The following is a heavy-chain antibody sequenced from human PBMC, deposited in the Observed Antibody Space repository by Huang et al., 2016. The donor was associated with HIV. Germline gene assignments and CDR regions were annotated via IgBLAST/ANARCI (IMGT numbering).Heavy chain of an antibody. CDR3: ARPRMTATSSDSTWSFFDS. CDR1: GGSLSDPY. Sequence: QVQLQQWGAGLLKPSGALSLKCAVYGGSLSDPYWTWIRLSPGKRLEWIGELNHRGLSTSNPSRKSRVTMSVDMSKNKFSLNLTSLTAADTAVYYCARPRMTATSSDSTWSFFDSWGQGTLVIVSS. D-gene: IGHD2-21*02. J-gene: IGHJ4*02. V-gene: IGHV4-34*02. CDR2: LNHRGLS.